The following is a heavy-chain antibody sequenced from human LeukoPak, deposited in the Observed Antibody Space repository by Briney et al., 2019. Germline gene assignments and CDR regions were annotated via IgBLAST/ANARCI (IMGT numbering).Heavy chain of an antibody. CDR2: ISSSSSTI. V-gene: IGHV3-48*01. Sequence: GGSLRLSCAASGFTFSSYSMNWVRQAPGKGLEWVSYISSSSSTIYYADSVKGRFTISRDNAKNSLYLQMNSLRAEDTAVYYCAKDDHGGSGWRDYFDQWGQGTLVTVSS. J-gene: IGHJ4*02. D-gene: IGHD6-19*01. CDR1: GFTFSSYS. CDR3: AKDDHGGSGWRDYFDQ.